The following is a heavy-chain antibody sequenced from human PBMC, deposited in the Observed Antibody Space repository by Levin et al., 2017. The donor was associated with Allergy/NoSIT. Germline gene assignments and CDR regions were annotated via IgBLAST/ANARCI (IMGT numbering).Heavy chain of an antibody. V-gene: IGHV1-18*01. CDR2: VSPHNGNK. J-gene: IGHJ3*02. Sequence: VASVKVSCKTSGYTFRKFGISWVRQAPXXGLEWLGWVSPHNGNKNYAEKFQGRVTMTTDEATTTAYMDLRSLRFEDTAVYYCATHKWEFFEEYAFDMWGQGTMVRVSS. D-gene: IGHD3-10*01. CDR1: GYTFRKFG. CDR3: ATHKWEFFEEYAFDM.